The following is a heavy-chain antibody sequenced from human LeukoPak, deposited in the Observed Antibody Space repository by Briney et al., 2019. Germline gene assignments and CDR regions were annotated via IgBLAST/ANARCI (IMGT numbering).Heavy chain of an antibody. CDR1: GFTFSSYA. D-gene: IGHD3-10*01. Sequence: GGSLRLSCAASGFTFSSYAMGWVRQAPGKGLEWVSAISGSGGSTYYADSGKGRFTISRDNSKNTLYLQMNSLRAEDTAVYYCAKKGPYYYGSGSKYYFDYWGQGTLVTVSS. CDR2: ISGSGGST. CDR3: AKKGPYYYGSGSKYYFDY. V-gene: IGHV3-23*01. J-gene: IGHJ4*02.